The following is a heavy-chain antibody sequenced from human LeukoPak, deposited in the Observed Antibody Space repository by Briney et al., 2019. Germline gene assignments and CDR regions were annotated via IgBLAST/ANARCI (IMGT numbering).Heavy chain of an antibody. J-gene: IGHJ4*02. V-gene: IGHV1-69*06. CDR3: ARVYYGGKATFDY. CDR1: GGTFSSYA. Sequence: SVKVSCKASGGTFSSYAISWVRQAPGQGLEWMGGIIPIFGTANYAQKFQGRVTITADKSTSTAYMELSSLRSEDTAVYYCARVYYGGKATFDYWGQGTLVTVSS. D-gene: IGHD4-23*01. CDR2: IIPIFGTA.